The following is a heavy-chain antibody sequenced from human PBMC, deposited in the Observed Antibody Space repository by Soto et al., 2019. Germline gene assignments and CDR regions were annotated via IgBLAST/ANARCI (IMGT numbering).Heavy chain of an antibody. CDR3: ARVPPYDSSGYYLDY. D-gene: IGHD3-22*01. Sequence: GVSLKISCKGAGYSFTSYWIGWVSQMPGKGLXXXXXXXXXXXXXXXXXXXXGQVTISADKSISTAYLQWSSLKASDTAMYYCARVPPYDSSGYYLDYWGQGTLVTVSS. CDR2: XXXXXXXX. CDR1: GYSFTSYW. V-gene: IGHV5-51*01. J-gene: IGHJ4*02.